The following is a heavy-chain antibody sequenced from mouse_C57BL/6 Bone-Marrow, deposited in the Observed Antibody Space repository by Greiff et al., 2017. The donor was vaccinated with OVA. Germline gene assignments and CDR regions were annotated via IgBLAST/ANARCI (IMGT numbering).Heavy chain of an antibody. Sequence: EVMLVESGGGLVQPGGSLSLSCAASGFTFTDYYMSWVRQPPGKALEWLGFIRNKANGYTTEYSASVKGRFTISRDNSQRILYLQMNALRAADSATYYCARSPETGYFDVWGTGTTVTVSS. J-gene: IGHJ1*03. V-gene: IGHV7-3*01. CDR1: GFTFTDYY. CDR3: ARSPETGYFDV. CDR2: IRNKANGYTT.